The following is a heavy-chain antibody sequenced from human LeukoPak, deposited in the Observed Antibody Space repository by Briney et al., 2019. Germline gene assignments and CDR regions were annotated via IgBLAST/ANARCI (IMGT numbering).Heavy chain of an antibody. D-gene: IGHD3-3*02. CDR2: ISWNSGRI. Sequence: GGSLRLSCAASGFTFSSYEMNWVRQAPGKGLEWVSGISWNSGRIGYADSVKGRFTISRDNAKNSLYLQMNSLRAEDMAFYYCVKDSRPFLGFYFDYWGQGTLLTVSS. CDR1: GFTFSSYE. CDR3: VKDSRPFLGFYFDY. J-gene: IGHJ4*02. V-gene: IGHV3-9*03.